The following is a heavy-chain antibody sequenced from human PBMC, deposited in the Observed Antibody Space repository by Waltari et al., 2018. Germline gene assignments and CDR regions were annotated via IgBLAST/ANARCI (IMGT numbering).Heavy chain of an antibody. D-gene: IGHD1-26*01. CDR3: ARVGTHTLYGMDV. CDR2: IQTGGAT. Sequence: EVQLEESGGGLIQPGGSLRLSFAASGFTVSSKYMTWVRQAPGKGLAWVSVIQTGGATYYADSVKGRFTMSRDNSKNTLDLQMNSLRAEDTAVYYCARVGTHTLYGMDVWGQGTTVTVSS. CDR1: GFTVSSKY. J-gene: IGHJ6*02. V-gene: IGHV3-53*01.